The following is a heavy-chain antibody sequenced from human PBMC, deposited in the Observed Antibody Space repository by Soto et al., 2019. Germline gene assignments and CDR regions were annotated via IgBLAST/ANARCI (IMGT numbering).Heavy chain of an antibody. CDR1: GFTVSSNY. V-gene: IGHV3-66*01. D-gene: IGHD5-12*01. CDR3: ARSGIVATIGSLDP. CDR2: IYSGGST. Sequence: GGSLRLSCAASGFTVSSNYMSWVRQAPGKGLEWVSVIYSGGSTYYADSVKGRFTISRDNSKNTLYLQMNSLRAEDTAVYYCARSGIVATIGSLDPWGQGTLVTVSS. J-gene: IGHJ5*02.